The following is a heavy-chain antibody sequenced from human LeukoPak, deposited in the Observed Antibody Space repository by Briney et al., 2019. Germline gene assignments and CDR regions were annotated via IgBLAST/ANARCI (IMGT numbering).Heavy chain of an antibody. CDR3: TRVGYIDEGIDY. V-gene: IGHV3-7*04. D-gene: IGHD5-24*01. CDR2: IKQDGSKK. CDR1: GFPFSDYY. J-gene: IGHJ4*02. Sequence: PGRSLRLSCAASGFPFSDYYMSWIRQAPGKGLEWVANIKQDGSKKSYVDSVKGRFTISRDNAKNSLYLQMNSLRAEDTAIYYCTRVGYIDEGIDYWGQGTLVTVSS.